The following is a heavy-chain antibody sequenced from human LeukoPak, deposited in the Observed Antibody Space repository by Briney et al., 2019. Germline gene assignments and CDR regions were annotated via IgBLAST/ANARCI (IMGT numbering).Heavy chain of an antibody. V-gene: IGHV1-2*02. CDR3: ARGGFSGYYYVLAFDI. CDR2: INPNSGGT. CDR1: GYTFTGYY. J-gene: IGHJ3*02. Sequence: SVKVSCKASGYTFTGYYMHWVRQAPGQGLEWMGWINPNSGGTNYAQKFQGRVTMTRDTSISTAYMELSRLRSDDTAVYYCARGGFSGYYYVLAFDIWGRGTMVTVSS. D-gene: IGHD3-22*01.